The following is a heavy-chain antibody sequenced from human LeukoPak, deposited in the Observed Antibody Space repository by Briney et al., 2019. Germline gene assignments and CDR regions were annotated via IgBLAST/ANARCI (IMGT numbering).Heavy chain of an antibody. CDR1: GGSISSYY. CDR2: IYYSGST. V-gene: IGHV4-59*01. J-gene: IGHJ6*02. CDR3: ARDQHYYGGKSGYYGMDV. D-gene: IGHD4-23*01. Sequence: SETLSLTCTVSGGSISSYYWSWIRQPPGKGLEWIGYIYYSGSTNYNPSLKSRVTISVDTSKNQFSLKLSSVTAADTAVYYCARDQHYYGGKSGYYGMDVWGQGTTVIVSS.